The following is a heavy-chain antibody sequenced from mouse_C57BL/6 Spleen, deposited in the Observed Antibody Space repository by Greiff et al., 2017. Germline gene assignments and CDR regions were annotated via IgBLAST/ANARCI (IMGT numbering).Heavy chain of an antibody. CDR2: ISSGGSYT. CDR1: GFTFSSYG. D-gene: IGHD2-1*01. CDR3: ARQEDGNYLWFAY. V-gene: IGHV5-6*01. J-gene: IGHJ3*01. Sequence: EVKLVESGGDLVKPGGSLKLSCAASGFTFSSYGMSWVRQTPDKRLEWVATISSGGSYTYYPDSVKGRFTISRDKAKNTLYLQMSSLKSEDTAMYYCARQEDGNYLWFAYWGQGTMVTVSA.